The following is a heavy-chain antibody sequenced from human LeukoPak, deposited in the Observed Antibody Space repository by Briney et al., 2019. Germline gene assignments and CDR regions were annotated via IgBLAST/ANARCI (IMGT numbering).Heavy chain of an antibody. V-gene: IGHV1-46*01. CDR1: GYTFTSYY. D-gene: IGHD3-10*01. CDR2: INPSGGST. Sequence: GSVKVSCKASGYTFTSYYMHWVRQAPGQGLEWMGMINPSGGSTTYAQKFQGRVTMTRDTSTSTVYMELSSLRSEDTAVYYCARAGSGSYLDYWGQGTLVTVSS. J-gene: IGHJ4*02. CDR3: ARAGSGSYLDY.